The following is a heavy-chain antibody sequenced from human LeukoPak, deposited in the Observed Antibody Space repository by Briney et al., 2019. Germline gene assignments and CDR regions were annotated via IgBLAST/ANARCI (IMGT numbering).Heavy chain of an antibody. Sequence: SETLSLTCTVSGGSISSYYWSWIRQPPGKGLEWIGYIYYSGSTNYNPSLKSRVTISVDTSKNQFSLKLSSVTAADTAVYYCARHIDYDILTGYYIGMDVWGQGTLVTVSS. D-gene: IGHD3-9*01. CDR2: IYYSGST. V-gene: IGHV4-59*08. J-gene: IGHJ4*02. CDR1: GGSISSYY. CDR3: ARHIDYDILTGYYIGMDV.